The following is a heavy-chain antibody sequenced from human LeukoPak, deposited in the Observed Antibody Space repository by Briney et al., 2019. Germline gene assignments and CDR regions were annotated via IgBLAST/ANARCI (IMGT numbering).Heavy chain of an antibody. CDR1: GYTFTSYY. V-gene: IGHV1-46*01. Sequence: ASVKVSCKASGYTFTSYYMHWVRQAPGQGLEWMGIINPSGGSTSYAQKFQGRVTMTRGMSTSTVYMELSSLRSEDTAVYYCASGQWLVGFDLWGRGTLVTVSS. J-gene: IGHJ2*01. CDR2: INPSGGST. CDR3: ASGQWLVGFDL. D-gene: IGHD6-19*01.